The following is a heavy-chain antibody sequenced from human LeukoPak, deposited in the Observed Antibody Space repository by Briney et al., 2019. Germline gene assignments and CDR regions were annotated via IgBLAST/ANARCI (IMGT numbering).Heavy chain of an antibody. CDR1: GDSISSSKYY. D-gene: IGHD6-19*01. J-gene: IGHJ5*02. CDR3: ARSLSVAGLT. Sequence: SETLSLTCTVSGDSISSSKYYWGWIRQSPGKGLEWIGCIYKSGSTFYNPSLKSRVIISVDTSRNQFSLKLNSVSAADTAVYYCARSLSVAGLTWGQGTLVAVSS. V-gene: IGHV4-39*01. CDR2: IYKSGST.